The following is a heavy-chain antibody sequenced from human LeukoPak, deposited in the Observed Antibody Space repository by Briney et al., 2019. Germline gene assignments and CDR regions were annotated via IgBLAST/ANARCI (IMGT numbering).Heavy chain of an antibody. CDR2: ISTSASSI. J-gene: IGHJ4*02. CDR1: GFTFSDYY. D-gene: IGHD5-24*01. V-gene: IGHV3-11*01. Sequence: PGGSLRLSCAASGFTFSDYYMSWIRQTPGKGLEWLAYISTSASSIDYADSVKGRFTVSRDNGKNSLFLQMNSLRAEDTAIYYCVRVKGGWLGEKTYDYLGQGTLVTVSP. CDR3: VRVKGGWLGEKTYDY.